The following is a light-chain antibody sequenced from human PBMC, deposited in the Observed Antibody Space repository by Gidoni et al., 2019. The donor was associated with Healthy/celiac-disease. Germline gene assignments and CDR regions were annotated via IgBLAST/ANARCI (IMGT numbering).Light chain of an antibody. CDR1: QSISSW. CDR2: DAS. V-gene: IGKV1-5*01. CDR3: QQYNSYST. J-gene: IGKJ2*01. Sequence: DIQMTQAPSTLSASVGDRVTSTCRDSQSISSWSAWYQQKPGKAPKLLIYDASSLESGVPSRCSGSGSGTEFTLTISSLQPDDFATYYCQQYNSYSTFGQGTKLEIK.